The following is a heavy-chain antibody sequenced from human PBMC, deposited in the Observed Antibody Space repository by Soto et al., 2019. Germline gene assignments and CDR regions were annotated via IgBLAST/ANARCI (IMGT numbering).Heavy chain of an antibody. J-gene: IGHJ4*02. CDR1: GGSISSGGYY. CDR3: ASQRITMVRGIDY. V-gene: IGHV4-31*02. D-gene: IGHD3-10*01. CDR2: IYYSGST. Sequence: LSLTCTVSGGSISSGGYYWSWIRQHPGKGLEWIGYIYYSGSTYYNPSLKSRVTISVDTSKNQFSLKLSSVTAADTAVYYCASQRITMVRGIDYWGQGTLVTVSS.